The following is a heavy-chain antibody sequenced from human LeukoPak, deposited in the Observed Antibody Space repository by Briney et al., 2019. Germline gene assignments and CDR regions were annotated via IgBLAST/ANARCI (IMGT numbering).Heavy chain of an antibody. CDR1: GGSFSGYY. CDR3: ARAGSVIVEWGKWFDP. V-gene: IGHV4-34*01. J-gene: IGHJ5*02. D-gene: IGHD3-22*01. CDR2: INQGGST. Sequence: SETLSLTCAVHGGSFSGYYWSWIRQPPGKGLEWIGEINQGGSTNHNPSLKSRVTISVDTSKNQFSLKLSSVTAADTAVYYCARAGSVIVEWGKWFDPWGQGTLVTVSS.